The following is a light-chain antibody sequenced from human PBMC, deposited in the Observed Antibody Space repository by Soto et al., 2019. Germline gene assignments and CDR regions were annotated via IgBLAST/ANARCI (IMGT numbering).Light chain of an antibody. CDR2: HAS. CDR3: QHYNSYPWT. Sequence: DIQMTQSPSTLSASIGDRVTITCRASQTINNWLAWYQQKPGKAPNLLIYHASNLETGVPSRFSGSAFGTEFTLTLSRLQPDDFATYYCQHYNSYPWTFGQGTKVEIK. J-gene: IGKJ1*01. CDR1: QTINNW. V-gene: IGKV1-5*01.